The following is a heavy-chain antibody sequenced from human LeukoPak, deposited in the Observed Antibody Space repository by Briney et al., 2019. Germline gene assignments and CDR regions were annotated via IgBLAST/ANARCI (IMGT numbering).Heavy chain of an antibody. CDR2: ISTSGTAI. Sequence: PGGSLRHSSAAPGFIFRDYYMTWIRQAPGERLEWVSHISTSGTAIDYADSVKGRFTISRDNANNSLVLHMNSLRADDTATYYCARSSKGRYEIWTGPEYYFDYWGQGILVTVSS. J-gene: IGHJ4*02. CDR3: ARSSKGRYEIWTGPEYYFDY. CDR1: GFIFRDYY. D-gene: IGHD3-9*01. V-gene: IGHV3-11*01.